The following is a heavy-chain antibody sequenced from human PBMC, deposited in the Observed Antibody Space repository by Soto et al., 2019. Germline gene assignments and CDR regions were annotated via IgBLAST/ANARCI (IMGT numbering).Heavy chain of an antibody. CDR3: AGYNLNYYLDP. D-gene: IGHD1-7*01. CDR2: IYHSGST. J-gene: IGHJ5*02. V-gene: IGHV4-61*01. Sequence: SETLSLTCTVSGGSVRDGSYYWAWLRQPPGKGLEWIGHIYHSGSTIYNPSLKSRVTISIDTSKSQFSLNLNSMTAADTAVYYCAGYNLNYYLDPWGQGTLVT. CDR1: GGSVRDGSYY.